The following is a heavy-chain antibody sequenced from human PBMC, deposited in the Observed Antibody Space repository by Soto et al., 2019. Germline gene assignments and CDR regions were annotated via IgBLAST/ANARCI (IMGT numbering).Heavy chain of an antibody. V-gene: IGHV4-61*08. CDR3: ARDHPHSYGIYYFDY. CDR2: IYGTGST. J-gene: IGHJ4*02. Sequence: PSETLSLTCTVSGGSISSGDYYWSWIRQPPGKGLEWIGYIYGTGSTNYNPSLKSRVTFSADTSKNQVSLKLSSVTAADTAVYYCARDHPHSYGIYYFDYWGQGTLVTVSS. D-gene: IGHD5-18*01. CDR1: GGSISSGDYY.